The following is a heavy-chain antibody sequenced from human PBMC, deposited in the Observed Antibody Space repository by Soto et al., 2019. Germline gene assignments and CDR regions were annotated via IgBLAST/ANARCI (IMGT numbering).Heavy chain of an antibody. J-gene: IGHJ4*02. CDR3: ALAGNYRYFDA. CDR1: GGTVSSGGYY. CDR2: ISSMGSA. Sequence: QVQLQESGPGLVTPSETLSLTCTVSGGTVSSGGYYWSWIRQPPGKGLEWIGYISSMGSANYNPSLKSRIIISVDTSKNQFSLKLTSVTAADTAVYYCALAGNYRYFDAWGQGTLVTVSS. D-gene: IGHD1-7*01. V-gene: IGHV4-61*08.